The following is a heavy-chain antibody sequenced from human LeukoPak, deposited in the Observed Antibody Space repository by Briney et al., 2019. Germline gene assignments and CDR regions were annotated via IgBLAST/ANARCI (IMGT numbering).Heavy chain of an antibody. J-gene: IGHJ6*02. CDR3: ARGLAAAGPGYYGMDV. Sequence: SVKVSCKASGGTFSSYAISWVRPAPGQGLEWMGGIIPIFGTANYAQKFQGRVTITADESTSTAYMELSSLRSEDTAVYYCARGLAAAGPGYYGMDVWGQGTTVTVSS. V-gene: IGHV1-69*13. CDR1: GGTFSSYA. CDR2: IIPIFGTA. D-gene: IGHD6-13*01.